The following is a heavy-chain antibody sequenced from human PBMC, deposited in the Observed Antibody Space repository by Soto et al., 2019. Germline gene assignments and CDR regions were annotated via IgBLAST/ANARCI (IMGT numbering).Heavy chain of an antibody. J-gene: IGHJ4*02. CDR1: GYSISSSNW. Sequence: SETLSLTCAVSGYSISSSNWWGWIRQPPGKGLEWIGYIYYSGTTYCNPSLKSRVTMSVDTSKNQFSLKLTSLTAVDTAVYYCARREIQGPIDYWGQGTLVTVSS. CDR3: ARREIQGPIDY. D-gene: IGHD1-26*01. CDR2: IYYSGTT. V-gene: IGHV4-28*01.